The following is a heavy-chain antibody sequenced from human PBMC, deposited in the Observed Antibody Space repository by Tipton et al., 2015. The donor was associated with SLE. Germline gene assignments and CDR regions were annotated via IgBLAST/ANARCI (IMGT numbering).Heavy chain of an antibody. CDR1: GGSISSSSYY. CDR2: IYYSGSS. CDR3: ARIREEGYDASGFYQEMYSFDF. Sequence: TLSLTCTVSGGSISSSSYYWGWIRQPPGKGLEWIGSIYYSGSSYYNPSLKSRVTISVDTSKNQFSLKLSSVTAADTAVYLCARIREEGYDASGFYQEMYSFDFWGQGIPVTVSS. D-gene: IGHD3-22*01. J-gene: IGHJ4*02. V-gene: IGHV4-39*07.